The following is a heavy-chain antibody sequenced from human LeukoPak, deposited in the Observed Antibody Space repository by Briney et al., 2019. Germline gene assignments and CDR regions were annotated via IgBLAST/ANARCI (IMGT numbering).Heavy chain of an antibody. D-gene: IGHD5/OR15-5a*01. Sequence: QAGGSLRLSCAASGFTFSSHWMTWVRQAPGKGLEWVANIKEDGSKKNYVDSVKGRFTISRDNTQNSLHLQMNSLRVEDTAVYYCARGPVSVDYWGQGTLASVSS. CDR3: ARGPVSVDY. CDR1: GFTFSSHW. CDR2: IKEDGSKK. V-gene: IGHV3-7*03. J-gene: IGHJ4*02.